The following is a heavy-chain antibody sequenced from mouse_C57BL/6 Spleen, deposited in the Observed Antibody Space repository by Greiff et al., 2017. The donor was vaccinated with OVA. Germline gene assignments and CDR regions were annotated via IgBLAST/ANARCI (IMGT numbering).Heavy chain of an antibody. CDR3: ARSDYYGSSWFAY. V-gene: IGHV14-3*01. D-gene: IGHD1-1*01. CDR2: IDPANGKT. Sequence: VQLQQSVAELVRPGASVKLSCTASGFNIKNTYMHWVKQRPEQGLEWIGRIDPANGKTKYAPKFQGKATITADTSSNTAYLQLSSLTSEDTAIYYCARSDYYGSSWFAYWGQGTLVTVSA. CDR1: GFNIKNTY. J-gene: IGHJ3*01.